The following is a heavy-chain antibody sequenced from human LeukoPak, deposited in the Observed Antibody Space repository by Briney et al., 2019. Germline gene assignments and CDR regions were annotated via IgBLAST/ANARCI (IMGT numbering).Heavy chain of an antibody. Sequence: GASVKVSCKASGYTVTSYYMHWVRQAPGQGLEWMAILNPSGGSSSYAQKFQGRATLTRATSTSTVYMELSSLRSEDTAVYYCAHTTNVDYWGQGTLVTVSS. CDR3: AHTTNVDY. J-gene: IGHJ4*02. CDR1: GYTVTSYY. V-gene: IGHV1-46*01. D-gene: IGHD1-26*01. CDR2: LNPSGGSS.